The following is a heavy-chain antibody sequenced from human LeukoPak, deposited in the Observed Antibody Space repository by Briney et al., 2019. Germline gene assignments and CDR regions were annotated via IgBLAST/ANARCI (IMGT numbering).Heavy chain of an antibody. CDR1: GGSISSYY. J-gene: IGHJ5*02. V-gene: IGHV4-59*01. Sequence: SETLSLTCTVSGGSISSYYWSWIRQPPGKGLEWIGYIYYSGSTNYNPSLKSRVTISVDTSKNQFSLRLSSVTAADTAVYYCAREAVIAAAGTGGLNWFDPWGQGTLVTVSS. CDR3: AREAVIAAAGTGGLNWFDP. D-gene: IGHD6-13*01. CDR2: IYYSGST.